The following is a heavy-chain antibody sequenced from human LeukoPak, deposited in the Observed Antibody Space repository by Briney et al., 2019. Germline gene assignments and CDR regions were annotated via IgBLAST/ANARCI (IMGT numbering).Heavy chain of an antibody. CDR2: ISSSGSTI. CDR1: GFTFSDYY. CDR3: ARGKERWLQLRGGYFDY. D-gene: IGHD5-24*01. Sequence: PGGSLRLSCAASGFTFSDYYMSWIRQAPGKGLEWASNISSSGSTIYYADSVKGRFTISRDNAKNSLYLQMNSLRAEDTAVYYCARGKERWLQLRGGYFDYWGQGTLVTVSS. J-gene: IGHJ4*02. V-gene: IGHV3-11*01.